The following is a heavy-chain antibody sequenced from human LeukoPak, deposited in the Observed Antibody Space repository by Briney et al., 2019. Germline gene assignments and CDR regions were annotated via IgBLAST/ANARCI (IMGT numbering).Heavy chain of an antibody. V-gene: IGHV1-46*01. CDR2: INPSGGST. Sequence: GASVKVSFKSSGYTFTSYYMHWVRQAPGQGLEWMGIINPSGGSTSYAQKFQGRVTMTRDTSTRAVYMELSSLRSEDTAVYYCAREYYYDSSGYSPDAFDIWGQGTMVTVSS. CDR1: GYTFTSYY. J-gene: IGHJ3*02. CDR3: AREYYYDSSGYSPDAFDI. D-gene: IGHD3-22*01.